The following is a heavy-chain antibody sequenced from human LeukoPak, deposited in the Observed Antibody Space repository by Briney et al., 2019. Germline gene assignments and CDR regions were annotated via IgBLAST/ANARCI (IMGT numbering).Heavy chain of an antibody. CDR2: ISTSGST. CDR3: VGTTVTGDY. D-gene: IGHD4-17*01. J-gene: IGHJ4*02. V-gene: IGHV4-4*07. CDR1: GGSISSYY. Sequence: PSETLSPTCTVSGGSISSYYWSWIRQPAGKGLEWIGRISTSGSTNYNPSLKSRVTMSLDTSKNQFSLKLSSVTAADTAVYYCVGTTVTGDYWGQGTLVTVSS.